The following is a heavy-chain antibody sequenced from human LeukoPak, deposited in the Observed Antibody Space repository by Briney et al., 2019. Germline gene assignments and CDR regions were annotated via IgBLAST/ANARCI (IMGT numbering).Heavy chain of an antibody. J-gene: IGHJ4*02. V-gene: IGHV4-38-2*01. Sequence: PSETLSLTCAVSRYSIRSGYYWGWIRQPPGKGLEWIGSIYHSGSTYYNPSLKSRVTISVDTSKNQFSLKLSSVTAADTAVYYCARKLYGDYRFDYWGQGTLVTVSS. CDR1: RYSIRSGYY. CDR3: ARKLYGDYRFDY. CDR2: IYHSGST. D-gene: IGHD4-17*01.